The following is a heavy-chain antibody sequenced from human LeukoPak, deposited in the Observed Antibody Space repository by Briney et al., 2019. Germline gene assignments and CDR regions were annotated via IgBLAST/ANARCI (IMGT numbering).Heavy chain of an antibody. Sequence: SSETLSLTCTVSGGSISSYFWSWIRQPPGKGLEWIGYISYSGSTNYNPSLKSRVTISVDTSKNQFSLKPSSVTAADTAVYYCARRDSSGYSNWFDPWGQGTLVTVSS. CDR2: ISYSGST. V-gene: IGHV4-59*08. D-gene: IGHD3-22*01. J-gene: IGHJ5*02. CDR3: ARRDSSGYSNWFDP. CDR1: GGSISSYF.